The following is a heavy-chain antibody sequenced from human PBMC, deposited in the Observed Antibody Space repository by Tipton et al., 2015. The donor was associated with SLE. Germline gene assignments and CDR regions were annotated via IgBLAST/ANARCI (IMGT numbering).Heavy chain of an antibody. CDR2: IYYSGST. CDR3: ARRNIPYYMDV. D-gene: IGHD2-21*01. CDR1: GGSISSSSYY. V-gene: IGHV4-39*01. J-gene: IGHJ6*03. Sequence: TLSLTCTVSGGSISSSSYYWGWIRQPPGKGLEWIGSIYYSGSTYYNPSLKSRVTISVDTSKNQFSLKLSSVTAADTAVYYCARRNIPYYMDVWGKGTTVTVSS.